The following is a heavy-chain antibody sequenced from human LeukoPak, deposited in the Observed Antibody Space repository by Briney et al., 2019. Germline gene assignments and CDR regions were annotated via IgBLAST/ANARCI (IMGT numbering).Heavy chain of an antibody. V-gene: IGHV3-NL1*01. CDR3: AKGGWIQLWLPADY. Sequence: GGSLRLSCAASGFTFTIFGLNWVRQAPGKGLEWVSVIYSGGSTYYADSVKGRFTISRDNSKNTLYLQMNSLRAEDTAVYYCAKGGWIQLWLPADYWGQGTLVTVSS. CDR2: IYSGGST. CDR1: GFTFTIFG. D-gene: IGHD5-18*01. J-gene: IGHJ4*02.